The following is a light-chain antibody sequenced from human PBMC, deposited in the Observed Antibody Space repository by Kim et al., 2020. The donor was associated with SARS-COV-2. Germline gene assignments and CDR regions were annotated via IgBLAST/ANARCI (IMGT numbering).Light chain of an antibody. Sequence: PGERATLSCRASQSIGPYLAWYQQRPGQAPRLLVYDASNRATGVPDRFSGSGSGTDFTLTISSLEPEDFSTYYCQQRNSWPPAVTFGGGTKVDIK. CDR2: DAS. CDR1: QSIGPY. V-gene: IGKV3-11*01. CDR3: QQRNSWPPAVT. J-gene: IGKJ4*01.